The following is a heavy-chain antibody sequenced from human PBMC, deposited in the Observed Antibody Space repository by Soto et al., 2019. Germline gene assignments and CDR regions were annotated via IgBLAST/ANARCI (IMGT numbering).Heavy chain of an antibody. Sequence: SETLSLTCTVSGDSINNYYWTWIRQPPGKGLEWIGYIYDSGSTSYNPSLRSRLTISVDTSKNLFSLKLNSVTAADTAIYYCARGTKYYYQGMDVWGQGTTVTVSS. V-gene: IGHV4-59*01. J-gene: IGHJ6*02. CDR2: IYDSGST. CDR1: GDSINNYY. CDR3: ARGTKYYYQGMDV.